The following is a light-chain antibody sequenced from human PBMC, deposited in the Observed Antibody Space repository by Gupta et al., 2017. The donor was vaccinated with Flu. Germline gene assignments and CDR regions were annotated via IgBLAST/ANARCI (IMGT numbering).Light chain of an antibody. CDR2: NTH. CDR3: VLFIHYGGSWV. J-gene: IGLJ3*02. Sequence: QTVMPQEPSFSVSPGGTVTITGGLNSGSVTTTNYPTWFQQTPGQPPRTLIYNTHTRSSGVPDRFSGSILGNKAALTITGAQTDDESDYYCVLFIHYGGSWVFGGGTKLTVL. V-gene: IGLV8-61*01. CDR1: SGSVTTTNY.